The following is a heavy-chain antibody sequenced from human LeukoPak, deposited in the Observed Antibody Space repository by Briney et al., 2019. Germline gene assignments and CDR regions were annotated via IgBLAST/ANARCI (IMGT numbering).Heavy chain of an antibody. V-gene: IGHV1-2*06. CDR1: GYTFTSYY. J-gene: IGHJ5*02. CDR2: INPNSGGT. D-gene: IGHD3-10*01. Sequence: GASVKVSCKASGYTFTSYYMHWVRQAPGQGLEWMGRINPNSGGTNYAQKFQGRVTMTRDTSISTAYMELSRLRSDDTAVYYCARVRVFGETNNWFDPWGQGTLVTVSS. CDR3: ARVRVFGETNNWFDP.